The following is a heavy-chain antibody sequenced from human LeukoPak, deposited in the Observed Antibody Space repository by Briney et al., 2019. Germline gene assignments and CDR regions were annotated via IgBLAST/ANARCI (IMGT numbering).Heavy chain of an antibody. V-gene: IGHV3-7*01. CDR3: ARAGRKSRGVDLVRKKETGYYYYMDV. Sequence: PGGSLRLSCAASGFRFNTYWMSWVRQAPGKGLEWVANIKQDGNEKYYVDSVKGRFTISRDNARNSLYLQMNSLRAEDTAVYYCARAGRKSRGVDLVRKKETGYYYYMDVWGKGTTVTVSS. J-gene: IGHJ6*03. CDR2: IKQDGNEK. D-gene: IGHD3-10*02. CDR1: GFRFNTYW.